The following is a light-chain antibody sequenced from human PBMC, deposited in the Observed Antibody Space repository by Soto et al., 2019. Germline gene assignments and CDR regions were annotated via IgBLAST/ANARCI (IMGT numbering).Light chain of an antibody. Sequence: QSALAQPASVSGSPGQSVTISCTGSSSDVGNSNLVSWFQQAPGKAPKLIIYETTERPSGVSGRFSGSKSGDTASLTISALQAEDEAVYYCCSYVSTYTFLVFGGGTKLTVL. J-gene: IGLJ2*01. CDR1: SSDVGNSNL. CDR3: CSYVSTYTFLV. V-gene: IGLV2-23*01. CDR2: ETT.